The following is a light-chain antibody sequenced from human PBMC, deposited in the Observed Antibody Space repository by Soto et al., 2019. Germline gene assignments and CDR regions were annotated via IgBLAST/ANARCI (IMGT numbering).Light chain of an antibody. CDR1: QSVTSNY. Sequence: EVVLMQSPGTLSLSPGQRVTLSCRASQSVTSNYLAWYQQKPGQAPRLLIHGASSRATGIPDRFSGSGSGTDFTLTISRLEPEDFAVYYCQQYVNSPVTFGQGTKVDIK. CDR3: QQYVNSPVT. V-gene: IGKV3-20*01. J-gene: IGKJ1*01. CDR2: GAS.